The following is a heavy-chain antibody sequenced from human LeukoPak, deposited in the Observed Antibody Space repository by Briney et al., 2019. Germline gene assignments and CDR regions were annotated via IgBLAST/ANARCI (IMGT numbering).Heavy chain of an antibody. CDR2: INSDGSAT. D-gene: IGHD5-18*01. V-gene: IGHV3-74*01. CDR3: AREDTALVIAY. J-gene: IGHJ4*02. CDR1: GFTFGSPW. Sequence: GGSLRLSCAASGFTFGSPWMHWVRQAPGKGLVWVSRINSDGSATAYADSVKGRFTISRDNAENTLYLQMNSLRAEDTAVYYCAREDTALVIAYWGQGTLVTVSS.